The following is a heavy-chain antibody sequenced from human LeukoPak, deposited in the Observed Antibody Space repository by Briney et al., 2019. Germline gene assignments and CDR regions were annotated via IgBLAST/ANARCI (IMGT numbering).Heavy chain of an antibody. CDR3: AKELDTDYYDSSGYYAAFDI. Sequence: GGSLRLSCAASGFTFSSYAMHWVRQAPGKGLEWVAVISYDGSNKYYADSVKGRFTISRDNSKNTLYLQMNSLRAEDTAVYYCAKELDTDYYDSSGYYAAFDIWGQGTMVTVSS. D-gene: IGHD3-22*01. CDR1: GFTFSSYA. J-gene: IGHJ3*02. V-gene: IGHV3-30-3*01. CDR2: ISYDGSNK.